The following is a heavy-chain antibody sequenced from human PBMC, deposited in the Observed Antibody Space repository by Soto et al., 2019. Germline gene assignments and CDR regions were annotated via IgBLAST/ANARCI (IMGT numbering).Heavy chain of an antibody. V-gene: IGHV3-66*01. Sequence: GGSLRLSCAASGFTVSSNYMSWVRQAPGKGLEWVSVIYSGGSTYYGDYLKGRFTISRDNSKDTLYLQMNSLIAEDTAVDYCASNYCSGGSCYDAFDIWGQGTMVTVSS. D-gene: IGHD2-15*01. J-gene: IGHJ3*02. CDR2: IYSGGST. CDR1: GFTVSSNY. CDR3: ASNYCSGGSCYDAFDI.